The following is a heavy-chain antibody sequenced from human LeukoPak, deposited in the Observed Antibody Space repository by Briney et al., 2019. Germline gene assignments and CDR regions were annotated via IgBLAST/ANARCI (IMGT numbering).Heavy chain of an antibody. CDR3: ARDSHGDYDIYFDS. CDR1: GASIARDVYY. D-gene: IGHD4-17*01. Sequence: SETLSLTCTVSGASIARDVYYWSWIRQPPGKGLEWIGYIYYSGNSYYHPSLKSRVTISIDTSKNQFSLRLNSVTAADTAVYYCARDSHGDYDIYFDSWGQGTLVTVSS. J-gene: IGHJ4*02. CDR2: IYYSGNS. V-gene: IGHV4-30-4*08.